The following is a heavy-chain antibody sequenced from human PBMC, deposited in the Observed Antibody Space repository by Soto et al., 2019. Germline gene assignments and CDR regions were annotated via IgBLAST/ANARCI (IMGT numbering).Heavy chain of an antibody. D-gene: IGHD6-6*01. J-gene: IGHJ6*04. V-gene: IGHV5-51*01. CDR2: IYPGDSDT. Sequence: PGEALKSPWKGSGYSLTRYWIGLGCQMPGNGLEWMGIIYPGDSDTRYSPSFQGQVTISADKSISTAYLQWSSLKASDTAMYYCARCGRYISSPKSYYYYDRMEVWGKG. CDR1: GYSLTRYW. CDR3: ARCGRYISSPKSYYYYDRMEV.